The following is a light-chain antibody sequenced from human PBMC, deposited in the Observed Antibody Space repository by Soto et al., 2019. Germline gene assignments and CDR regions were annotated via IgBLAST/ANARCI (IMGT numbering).Light chain of an antibody. CDR1: SSNIGAGYD. V-gene: IGLV1-40*01. CDR2: GNS. J-gene: IGLJ1*01. Sequence: QSVLTQPPSVSGAPGQRVTISCTGSSSNIGAGYDGHWYQQLPGTAPKLLIYGNSNRPSGVPDRFSVSKSGTSASLAITGLQAEDEADYYCQSYDSSLSNVFGTGTKLTVL. CDR3: QSYDSSLSNV.